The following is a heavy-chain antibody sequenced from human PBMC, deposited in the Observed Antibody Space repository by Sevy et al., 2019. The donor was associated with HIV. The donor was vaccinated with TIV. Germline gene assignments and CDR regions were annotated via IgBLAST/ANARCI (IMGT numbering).Heavy chain of an antibody. CDR3: VKRKLLRDYFYYMDV. CDR1: GFTFSNSA. CDR2: IRGSGDGI. Sequence: GGSLRLSCVASGFTFSNSAMSWVRQAPGKGLQWVSFIRGSGDGIFYADSAKGRFTISRDNSKNTQYLQMNALRVEDTAVYYCVKRKLLRDYFYYMDVWGKGTTVTVSS. V-gene: IGHV3-23*01. J-gene: IGHJ6*03.